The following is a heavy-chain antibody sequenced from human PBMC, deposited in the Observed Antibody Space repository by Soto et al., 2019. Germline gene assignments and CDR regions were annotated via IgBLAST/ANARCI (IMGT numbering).Heavy chain of an antibody. J-gene: IGHJ6*03. Sequence: SETLSLTCTVSGGSISSYYWSWIRQPPGKGLEWIGYIYYSGSTNYNPSLKSRVTISVDTSKNQFSLKLSSVTAADTAVYYCARDSLLRPTSSCYYYYMDVWGKGTTVTVSS. CDR3: ARDSLLRPTSSCYYYYMDV. CDR1: GGSISSYY. CDR2: IYYSGST. V-gene: IGHV4-59*01. D-gene: IGHD2-2*01.